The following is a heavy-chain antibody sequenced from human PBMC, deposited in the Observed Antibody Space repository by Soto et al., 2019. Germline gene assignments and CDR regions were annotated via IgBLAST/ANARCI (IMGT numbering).Heavy chain of an antibody. D-gene: IGHD3-16*01. Sequence: SETLSLTCTVSGGSISSYYWSWIRQPPGKGLEWIGYIYYSGSTNYNPSLKSRVTISVDTSKNQFSLKLSSVTAADTAVYYCARGVVFERFLSFGGNNWFDPWGQGTLVTVSS. CDR3: ARGVVFERFLSFGGNNWFDP. J-gene: IGHJ5*02. CDR2: IYYSGST. CDR1: GGSISSYY. V-gene: IGHV4-59*01.